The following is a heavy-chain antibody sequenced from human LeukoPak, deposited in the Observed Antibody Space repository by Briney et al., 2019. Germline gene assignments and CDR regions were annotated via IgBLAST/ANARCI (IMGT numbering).Heavy chain of an antibody. CDR2: ISDSGDT. CDR3: ARQVRMEPPSGDDC. Sequence: PSETLSLTSTVSGGSITSSSYYWGWIRQPPGKGLEWIGSISDSGDTYYNPSLKSRVTMSVDTSKNQFSLRLSSVTATDTAVYFCARQVRMEPPSGDDCSGQGTLVTVSS. J-gene: IGHJ4*02. CDR1: GGSITSSSYY. V-gene: IGHV4-39*01. D-gene: IGHD2-15*01.